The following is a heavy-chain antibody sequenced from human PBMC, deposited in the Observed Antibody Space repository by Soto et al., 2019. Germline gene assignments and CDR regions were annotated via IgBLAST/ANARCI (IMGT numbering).Heavy chain of an antibody. V-gene: IGHV4-34*01. CDR3: ARTTHYDFWSGYYTP. CDR1: GGSFSGYY. D-gene: IGHD3-3*01. Sequence: QVQLQQWGAGLLKPSETLSLTCAVYGGSFSGYYWSWIRQPPGKGLEWIGEINHSGSTNYNPSLKSRVTISVDTSKNQFSLKLSSVTAADTAVYYCARTTHYDFWSGYYTPWGQGTLVTVSS. J-gene: IGHJ5*02. CDR2: INHSGST.